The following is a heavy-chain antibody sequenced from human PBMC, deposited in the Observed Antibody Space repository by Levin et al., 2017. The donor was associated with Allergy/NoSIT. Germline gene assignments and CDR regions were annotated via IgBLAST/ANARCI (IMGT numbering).Heavy chain of an antibody. J-gene: IGHJ4*02. Sequence: ASVKVSCKNSGYTFTNYGINWVRQAPGQGLEWVGWISAETGATDSAQSFQDRVTFTTDATTSTAYMELTSLRPDDTAVYYCVRESWGIYGRFFDFWGQGTLVTVSS. D-gene: IGHD2/OR15-2a*01. CDR2: ISAETGAT. V-gene: IGHV1-18*01. CDR3: VRESWGIYGRFFDF. CDR1: GYTFTNYG.